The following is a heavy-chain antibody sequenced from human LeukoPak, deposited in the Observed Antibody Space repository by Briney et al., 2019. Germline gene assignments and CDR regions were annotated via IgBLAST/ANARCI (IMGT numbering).Heavy chain of an antibody. V-gene: IGHV4-59*01. J-gene: IGHJ4*02. Sequence: SETLSPTCTVSGGSISSYYWSWIRQPPGKGLEWIGYIYYSGSTNYNPSLKSRVTISVDTSKNQFSLKLSSVTAADTAVYYCARGYSSSWYAPFSDFDYWGQGTLVTVSS. CDR3: ARGYSSSWYAPFSDFDY. D-gene: IGHD6-13*01. CDR1: GGSISSYY. CDR2: IYYSGST.